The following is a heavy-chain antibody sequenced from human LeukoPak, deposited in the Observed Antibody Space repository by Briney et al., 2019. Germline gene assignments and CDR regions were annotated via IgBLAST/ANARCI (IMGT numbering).Heavy chain of an antibody. CDR2: IYYSGST. CDR3: ARMVGATYGSGFDY. Sequence: SETLSLTCTVSGGSISSYYWSWIRQPPGKGLEWIGYIYYSGSTNYNPSLKSRVTISVDTSKNQFSLKLGSVTAADTAVYYCARMVGATYGSGFDYWGQGTLVTVSS. CDR1: GGSISSYY. D-gene: IGHD3-10*01. V-gene: IGHV4-59*01. J-gene: IGHJ4*02.